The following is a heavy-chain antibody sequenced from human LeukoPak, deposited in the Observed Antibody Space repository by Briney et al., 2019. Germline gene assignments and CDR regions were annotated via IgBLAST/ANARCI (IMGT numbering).Heavy chain of an antibody. V-gene: IGHV4-34*01. CDR1: GGSFSGYY. CDR2: INHSGST. J-gene: IGHJ4*02. Sequence: PSETLSLTCAVYGGSFSGYYWSWIRQPPGKGLEWIGEINHSGSTNYNPSLKSRVTISVDTSKNQFSLKLSSVTAADTAVYYCARHGKMATIPFDYWGQGTLVTVSS. D-gene: IGHD5-24*01. CDR3: ARHGKMATIPFDY.